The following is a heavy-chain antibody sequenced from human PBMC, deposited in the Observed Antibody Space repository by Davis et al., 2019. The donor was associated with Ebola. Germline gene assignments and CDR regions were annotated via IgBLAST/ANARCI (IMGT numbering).Heavy chain of an antibody. CDR3: AKAYIAITTTTGLDYYFDY. CDR1: GLTFSHYG. CDR2: ISFNGAGT. V-gene: IGHV3-23*01. Sequence: GESLKISCVVSGLTFSHYGMAWVRQAPGKGLEWVSSISFNGAGTHYADSVKGRFTISRDDSKNTMYLQMSSLRAEDTAVYYCAKAYIAITTTTGLDYYFDYWGQGTLVTVSS. D-gene: IGHD1-20*01. J-gene: IGHJ4*02.